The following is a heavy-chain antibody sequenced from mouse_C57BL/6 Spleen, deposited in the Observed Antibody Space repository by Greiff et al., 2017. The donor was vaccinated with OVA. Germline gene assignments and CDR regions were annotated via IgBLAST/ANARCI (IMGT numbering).Heavy chain of an antibody. D-gene: IGHD2-4*01. J-gene: IGHJ4*01. CDR2: IHPNSGST. CDR3: ARSYYDYLYAMDY. V-gene: IGHV1-64*01. Sequence: QVHVKQPGAELVKPGASVKLSCKASGYTFTSYWMHWVKQRPGQGLEWIGMIHPNSGSTNYNEKFKSKATLTVDKSSSTAYMQLSSLTSEDSAVYYCARSYYDYLYAMDYWGQGTSVTVSS. CDR1: GYTFTSYW.